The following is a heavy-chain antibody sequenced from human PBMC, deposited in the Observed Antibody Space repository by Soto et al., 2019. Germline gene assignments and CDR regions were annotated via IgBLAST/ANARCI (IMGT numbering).Heavy chain of an antibody. CDR2: IKQEGSEK. CDR1: GFPFSNSW. J-gene: IGHJ4*01. CDR3: ATGSGYSYAYNY. D-gene: IGHD5-18*01. V-gene: IGHV3-7*01. Sequence: GGSLRLSCVASGFPFSNSWMTWVRQSPGKGLEWVANIKQEGSEKYYVDSVKGRFTISRDDAKNSLYLQMDSLRAEDTAVYYCATGSGYSYAYNYWGQGNLVTVSS.